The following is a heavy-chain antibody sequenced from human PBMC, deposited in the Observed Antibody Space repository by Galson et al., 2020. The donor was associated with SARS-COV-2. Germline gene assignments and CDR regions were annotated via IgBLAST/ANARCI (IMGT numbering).Heavy chain of an antibody. D-gene: IGHD3-10*01. CDR1: GLIISIDA. CDR2: VVGSGGST. Sequence: GGSLRLSCATSGLIISIDAMSWVRQAPGKGLEWVSSVVGSGGSTFYADSVKGRFTIPRNNPKDTLYLEMNSLGAEDTAVYYCVKGGGGGPGGVGRVWGQGTTVTVSS. J-gene: IGHJ6*02. V-gene: IGHV3-23*01. CDR3: VKGGGGGPGGVGRV.